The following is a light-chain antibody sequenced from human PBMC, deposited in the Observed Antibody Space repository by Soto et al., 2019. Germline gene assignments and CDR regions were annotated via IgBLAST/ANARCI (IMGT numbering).Light chain of an antibody. V-gene: IGKV3-15*01. J-gene: IGKJ1*01. CDR1: QGLTTK. CDR2: GAS. CDR3: QQYRSWPRT. Sequence: EIVMTQSPATLSVSPGEVATLSCRASQGLTTKLAWYQQKPGQAPRLLIYGASTRATGMPGTFSGRGSGTEFTLTISSLRPEDFAVYYCQQYRSWPRTFGQGTKVDIK.